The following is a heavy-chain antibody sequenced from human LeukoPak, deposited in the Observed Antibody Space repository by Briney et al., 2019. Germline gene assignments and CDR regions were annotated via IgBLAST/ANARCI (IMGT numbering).Heavy chain of an antibody. V-gene: IGHV3-7*01. CDR3: AKLGFGSIVGPVDY. D-gene: IGHD3-3*02. CDR2: IKQDGSEK. CDR1: GFTFSSYG. J-gene: IGHJ4*02. Sequence: GGSLRLSCAASGFTFSSYGMHWVRQAPGKGLEWVANIKQDGSEKYYVDSVKGRFTISGDNAKNSLYLQMNSLRAEDTAVHYCAKLGFGSIVGPVDYWGQGSLVTVSP.